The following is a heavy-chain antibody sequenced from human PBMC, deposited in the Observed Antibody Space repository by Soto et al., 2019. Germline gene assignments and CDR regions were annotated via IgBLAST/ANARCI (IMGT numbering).Heavy chain of an antibody. Sequence: KAGGSLRLSCAASGLTFIDFYMSWVRQAPGKGLDWVSYIDPSGTTIVCADSVKGRFTVSRDNAKNSLYLQMDSLRGEDSAVYYCARGHHGLEIWGRGTTVTVSS. J-gene: IGHJ6*02. CDR1: GLTFIDFY. CDR3: ARGHHGLEI. V-gene: IGHV3-11*01. CDR2: IDPSGTTI.